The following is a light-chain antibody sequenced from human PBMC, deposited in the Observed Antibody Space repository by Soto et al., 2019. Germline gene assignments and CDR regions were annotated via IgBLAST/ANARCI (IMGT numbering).Light chain of an antibody. V-gene: IGLV2-8*01. CDR1: SSDVGGYNY. Sequence: QSALTQPPSASGSPGQSVTISCTGTSSDVGGYNYVSWYQQHPGKAPKLMIYEVSKRPSGVPDRFSGSKSGNTASLTVSGLQAEDEAYYYCSSFAGSNPPWVFGGGTQLTVL. J-gene: IGLJ3*02. CDR3: SSFAGSNPPWV. CDR2: EVS.